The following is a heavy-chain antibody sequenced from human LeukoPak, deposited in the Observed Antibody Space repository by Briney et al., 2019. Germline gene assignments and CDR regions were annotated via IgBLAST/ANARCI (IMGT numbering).Heavy chain of an antibody. CDR1: GFTFSRSA. CDR3: AWGFSCRLKYFDY. CDR2: MWSDGHNK. J-gene: IGHJ4*02. D-gene: IGHD3-16*01. V-gene: IGHV3-33*07. Sequence: GGSLRLSRAASGFTFSRSAMAWVRLAPGKGLESVPLMWSDGHNKYYADSMKGRFIVSRDSPKNTLFLQMSSLRAGDTAVYYSAWGFSCRLKYFDYWGQGTLVTVSS.